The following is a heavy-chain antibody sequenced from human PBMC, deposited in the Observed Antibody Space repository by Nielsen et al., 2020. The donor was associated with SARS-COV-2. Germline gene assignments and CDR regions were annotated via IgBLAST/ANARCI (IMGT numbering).Heavy chain of an antibody. V-gene: IGHV1-3*01. CDR2: INAGNGNT. CDR3: ARGDTSGSANRGLNAFDI. CDR1: GYTSTSYA. J-gene: IGHJ3*02. Sequence: ASVKVSCKASGYTSTSYAMHWVRQAPGQRLEWMGWINAGNGNTKYSQKFQGRVTITRDTSASTAYMELSSLRSEDTAVYYCARGDTSGSANRGLNAFDIWGQGTMVTVSS. D-gene: IGHD1-26*01.